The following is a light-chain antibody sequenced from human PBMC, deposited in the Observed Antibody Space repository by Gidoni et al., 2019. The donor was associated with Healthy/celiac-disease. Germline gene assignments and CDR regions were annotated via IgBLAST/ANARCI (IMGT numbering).Light chain of an antibody. CDR1: QSVSSSY. CDR3: QQYGSSPRT. J-gene: IGKJ1*01. V-gene: IGKV3-20*01. Sequence: EIVLTQSPGTLSLSTGERATLSCRASQSVSSSYLAWYQQKLGQAPRLLMYGASSRAAGIPDRFSCSGSGTDFTLTISRLEPEDFAVYYCQQYGSSPRTFGQGTKVEIK. CDR2: GAS.